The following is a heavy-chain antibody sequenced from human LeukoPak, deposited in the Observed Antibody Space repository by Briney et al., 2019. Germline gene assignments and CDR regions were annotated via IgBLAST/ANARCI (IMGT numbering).Heavy chain of an antibody. CDR3: AKGAYYYDSSGYYSHDAFDI. V-gene: IGHV3-23*01. D-gene: IGHD3-22*01. CDR2: IIGGGGST. J-gene: IGHJ3*02. CDR1: GFPFSSHG. Sequence: GGSLRLSCAASGFPFSSHGMSWVRQAPGKGLEWVSGIIGGGGSTYYADSVKGRLTISGDNSRNTLFLQMNSLRAEDTAVYYCAKGAYYYDSSGYYSHDAFDIWAKGQWSPSLQ.